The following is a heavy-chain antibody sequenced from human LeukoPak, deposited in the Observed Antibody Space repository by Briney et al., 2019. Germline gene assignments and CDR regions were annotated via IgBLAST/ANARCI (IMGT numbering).Heavy chain of an antibody. CDR2: IIPIFGTA. D-gene: IGHD3-9*01. Sequence: SVKLSCKASGGTFSSYAISWVRQAPGQGLEWMGWIIPIFGTANYAPKFQGRVTITTDESTSTAYMELSSLRSEDTAVYYCARTKSEYYDILTGYYFDLAFDIWGQGTMVTVSS. V-gene: IGHV1-69*05. CDR1: GGTFSSYA. J-gene: IGHJ3*02. CDR3: ARTKSEYYDILTGYYFDLAFDI.